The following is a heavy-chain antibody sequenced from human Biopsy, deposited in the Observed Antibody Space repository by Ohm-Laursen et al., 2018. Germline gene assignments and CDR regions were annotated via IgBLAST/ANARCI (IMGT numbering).Heavy chain of an antibody. V-gene: IGHV4-39*01. CDR2: ISYTGST. J-gene: IGHJ4*02. Sequence: SDTLSLTCTVSGGFISSSSYYWGWIRQPPGKGLEWIGSISYTGSTHDNPSLTSRVTISVDTSKNQFSLKLYSLTAADTAVYYCARHEVYGDLRMDYWGQGTLVTVSS. CDR1: GGFISSSSYY. D-gene: IGHD4-17*01. CDR3: ARHEVYGDLRMDY.